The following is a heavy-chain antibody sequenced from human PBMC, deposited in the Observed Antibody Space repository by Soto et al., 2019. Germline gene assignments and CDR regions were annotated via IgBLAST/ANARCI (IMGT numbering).Heavy chain of an antibody. CDR1: GFTFSSYW. V-gene: IGHV3-7*05. J-gene: IGHJ4*02. CDR3: ARSFASAFDY. CDR2: IKQDGSEK. Sequence: SLRLSFAASGFTFSSYWMGWVRQAPGKGLEWVANIKQDGSEKYYVDSVKGRFTISRDNAKNSLYLQMNSLRAGDTAVYYCARSFASAFDYWGQGIQVTVSS. D-gene: IGHD2-21*01.